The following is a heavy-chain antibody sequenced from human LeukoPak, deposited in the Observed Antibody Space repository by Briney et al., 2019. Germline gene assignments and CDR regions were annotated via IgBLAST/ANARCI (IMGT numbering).Heavy chain of an antibody. CDR2: INPSGGST. D-gene: IGHD6-6*01. CDR1: GYTXTNYY. J-gene: IGHJ4*02. Sequence: ASVKVSCKASGYTXTNYYIHGVRQAPGQGLEWTGIINPSGGSTSYAQKFQGRVTMTRDTSTSTVYMELSSLRSEDTAVYYCAREGPYSDSSRSRFDYWGQGTLVTVSS. CDR3: AREGPYSDSSRSRFDY. V-gene: IGHV1-46*01.